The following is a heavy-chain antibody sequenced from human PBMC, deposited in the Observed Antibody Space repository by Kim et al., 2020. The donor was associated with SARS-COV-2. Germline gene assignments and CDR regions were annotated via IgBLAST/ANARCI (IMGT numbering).Heavy chain of an antibody. D-gene: IGHD7-27*01. CDR2: IYTGGGT. Sequence: GGSLRLSCAASGFTVSSNYMSWVRQAPGKGLEWVSVIYTGGGTHYTDSVKGRFTISRDNSKNTLYLQMNSLRAEDTAVYYCAREARTGEDYWGQGTLVTVSS. V-gene: IGHV3-53*01. CDR3: AREARTGEDY. CDR1: GFTVSSNY. J-gene: IGHJ4*02.